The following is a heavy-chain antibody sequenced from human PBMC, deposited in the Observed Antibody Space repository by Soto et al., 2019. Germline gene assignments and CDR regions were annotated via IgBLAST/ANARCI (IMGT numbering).Heavy chain of an antibody. CDR1: GFTFSSYA. V-gene: IGHV3-23*01. J-gene: IGHJ4*02. Sequence: GGSLRLSCAASGFTFSSYAMSWLRQAPGKGLEWVSAISGSGGSTYYADSVKGRFTISRDNSKNTLYLQMNSLRAEDTAVYYCAKDRERWLQQTFDYWGQGTLVTVSS. D-gene: IGHD5-12*01. CDR2: ISGSGGST. CDR3: AKDRERWLQQTFDY.